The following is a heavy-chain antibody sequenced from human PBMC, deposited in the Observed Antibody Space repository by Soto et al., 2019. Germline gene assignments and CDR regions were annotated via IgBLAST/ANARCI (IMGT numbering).Heavy chain of an antibody. J-gene: IGHJ4*02. D-gene: IGHD1-1*01. CDR2: ISAHNGNT. Sequence: QIHLVQSGAEVKKPGASVKVSCKGSGYGLTTYGITWVRQAPGQGLEWMAWISAHNGNTNYAQKLQGRVTVTRDTSTSTAYMELSSLRSDDTAVYYCPRGRYGDYWGQGAMVTVSS. CDR1: GYGLTTYG. V-gene: IGHV1-18*01. CDR3: PRGRYGDY.